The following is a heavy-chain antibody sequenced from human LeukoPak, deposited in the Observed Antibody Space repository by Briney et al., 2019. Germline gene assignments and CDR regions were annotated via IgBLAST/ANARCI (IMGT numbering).Heavy chain of an antibody. Sequence: GGSLRLSCAASGFTFSSYWMSWVRQAPGKGLEWVANIKQDGSEKYYVDSVKGRFTISRDNAKNSLYLQMNSLRAEDTAVYYCARRWWLVSVDVFDIWGQGTMVTVSS. CDR2: IKQDGSEK. J-gene: IGHJ3*02. CDR3: ARRWWLVSVDVFDI. V-gene: IGHV3-7*01. D-gene: IGHD6-19*01. CDR1: GFTFSSYW.